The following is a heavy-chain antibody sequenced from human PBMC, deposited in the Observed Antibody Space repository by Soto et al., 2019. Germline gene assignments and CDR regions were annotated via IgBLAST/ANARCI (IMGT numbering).Heavy chain of an antibody. CDR3: AGELGTFYFDH. J-gene: IGHJ4*02. V-gene: IGHV4-30-4*01. D-gene: IGHD7-27*01. CDR2: IDHSGSA. Sequence: QVQLQESGPGLVKPSQTLSLXCTVSAGSIRSGDYYWTWIRQPPGKGLEWIGYIDHSGSAYYNPSLKSRATISIDTSNNQFSLKMTSVTAADTAVYYCAGELGTFYFDHWGQGTLVTVSS. CDR1: AGSIRSGDYY.